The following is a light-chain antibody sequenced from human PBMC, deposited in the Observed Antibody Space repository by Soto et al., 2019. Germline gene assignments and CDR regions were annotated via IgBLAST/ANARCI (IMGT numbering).Light chain of an antibody. CDR3: MQGTHWPRT. Sequence: DVVMTQSPLSLPVTLGQPASISCRSSQSLVYSDGNTYLNWFQQRPDQSPRRLIYKVSNRDSGVPDRFSGSGSGTDFILKISRVEAEDVGVYYCMQGTHWPRTFGQGTKVEIK. CDR1: QSLVYSDGNTY. CDR2: KVS. J-gene: IGKJ1*01. V-gene: IGKV2-30*01.